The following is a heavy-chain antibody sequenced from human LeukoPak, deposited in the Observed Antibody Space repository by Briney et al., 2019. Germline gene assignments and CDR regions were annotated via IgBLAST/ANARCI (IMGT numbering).Heavy chain of an antibody. CDR2: IIPIFGTA. V-gene: IGHV1-69*05. D-gene: IGHD3-10*01. J-gene: IGHJ5*02. CDR1: GGTFSSYA. Sequence: SVKVSCKASGGTFSSYAISRVRQAPGQGLEWMGGIIPIFGTANYAQKFQGRVTITTDESTSTAYMELSSLRSEDTAVYYCARDTMVRGVIDRWFDPWGQGTLVTVSS. CDR3: ARDTMVRGVIDRWFDP.